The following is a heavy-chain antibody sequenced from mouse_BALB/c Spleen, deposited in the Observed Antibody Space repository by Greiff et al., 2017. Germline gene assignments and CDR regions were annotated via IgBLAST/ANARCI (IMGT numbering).Heavy chain of an antibody. J-gene: IGHJ2*01. CDR1: GFAFSSYD. CDR3: AQLGRDFDY. CDR2: ISSGGGST. D-gene: IGHD4-1*02. V-gene: IGHV5-12-1*01. Sequence: EVMLVESGGGLVKPGGSLKLSCAASGFAFSSYDMSWVRQTPEKRLEWVAYISSGGGSTYYPDTVKGRFTISRDNAKNTLYLQMSSLKSEDTAMYYCAQLGRDFDYWGQGTTLTVSS.